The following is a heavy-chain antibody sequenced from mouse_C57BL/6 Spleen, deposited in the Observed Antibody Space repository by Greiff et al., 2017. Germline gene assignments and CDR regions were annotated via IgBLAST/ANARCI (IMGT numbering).Heavy chain of an antibody. CDR1: GYTFTSYT. CDR3: ASLPYGGYYVEFAY. Sequence: VQRVESGAELARPGASVKMSCKASGYTFTSYTMHWVKQRPGQGLEWIGYINPSSGYTKYNQKFKDKATLTADNSSSTAYLQLSSLTSDDSAVYYCASLPYGGYYVEFAYWGQGTLVTVSA. V-gene: IGHV1-4*01. D-gene: IGHD2-3*01. J-gene: IGHJ3*01. CDR2: INPSSGYT.